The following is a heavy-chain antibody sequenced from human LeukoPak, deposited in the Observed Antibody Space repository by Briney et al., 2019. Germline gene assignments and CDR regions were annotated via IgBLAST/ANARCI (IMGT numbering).Heavy chain of an antibody. D-gene: IGHD3-10*01. V-gene: IGHV1-69*01. J-gene: IGHJ4*02. CDR1: GGTFSSYA. CDR2: IIPIFGTA. Sequence: SVKVSCKASGGTFSSYAISWVRQAPGQGLEWIGGIIPIFGTANYAQKFQGRVTITADESTSTAYMGLSSLRSEDTAVYYCAREGLPYYYGSGSFSSPFDYWGQGTLVTASS. CDR3: AREGLPYYYGSGSFSSPFDY.